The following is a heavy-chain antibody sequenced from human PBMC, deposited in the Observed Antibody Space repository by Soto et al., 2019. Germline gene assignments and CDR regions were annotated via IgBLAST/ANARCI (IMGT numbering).Heavy chain of an antibody. V-gene: IGHV4-61*01. D-gene: IGHD6-6*01. CDR3: ARSEPYSSSSCFDY. CDR1: GGSVSSGSYY. CDR2: IYYSGST. Sequence: PSETLSLTCTVSGGSVSSGSYYWSWIRPPPGKGLEWIGYIYYSGSTNYNPSLKSRVTISVDTTKNQFSLKLSSVPAADTAVYYCARSEPYSSSSCFDYWGQGTLVTVSS. J-gene: IGHJ4*02.